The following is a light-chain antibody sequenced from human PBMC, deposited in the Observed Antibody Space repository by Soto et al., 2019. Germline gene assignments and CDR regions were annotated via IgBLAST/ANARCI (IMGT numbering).Light chain of an antibody. CDR1: QTISNY. CDR3: HQSYSTPHT. J-gene: IGKJ5*01. V-gene: IGKV1-39*01. CDR2: SAS. Sequence: QLTQSPSSLSASVGDRVTITCRSGQTISNYLNWYQQKPGKAPKLLIYSASTLQSGAPSRFSGSGSGTDFTLTISSLHPEDFATYYCHQSYSTPHTFGQGTRLEIK.